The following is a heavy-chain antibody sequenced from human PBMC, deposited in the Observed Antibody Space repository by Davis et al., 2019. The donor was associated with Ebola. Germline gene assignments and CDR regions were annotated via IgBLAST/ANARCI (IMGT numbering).Heavy chain of an antibody. D-gene: IGHD3-22*01. CDR3: VRDYLGDSSGLTDY. Sequence: GESLKISCTTSGFTFRTHGMHWVRQAPGKGLEWVAVIWDDGNSKYYADSVKGRFTISRDNSKDTLYLQMNSLRAEDTAVYYCVRDYLGDSSGLTDYWGHGTLVTVSS. J-gene: IGHJ4*01. CDR1: GFTFRTHG. V-gene: IGHV3-33*01. CDR2: IWDDGNSK.